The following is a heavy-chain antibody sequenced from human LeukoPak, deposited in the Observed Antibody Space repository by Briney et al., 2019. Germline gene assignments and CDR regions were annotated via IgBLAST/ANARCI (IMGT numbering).Heavy chain of an antibody. CDR2: ISSSTSYT. D-gene: IGHD3-16*01. CDR3: AKVTYDYVWGSYEN. Sequence: LSPTCAVYGGSFSAYYWSWIRQPPGKGLEWVSYISSSTSYTNYADSVKGRFTISRDNSKNTLYLQMNSLRAEDTAIYYCAKVTYDYVWGSYENWGQGALVTVSS. CDR1: GGSFSAYY. V-gene: IGHV3-11*05. J-gene: IGHJ4*02.